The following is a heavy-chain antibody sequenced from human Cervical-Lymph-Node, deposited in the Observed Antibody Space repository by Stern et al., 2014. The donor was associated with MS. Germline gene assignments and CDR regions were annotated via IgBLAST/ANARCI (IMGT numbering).Heavy chain of an antibody. Sequence: EVQLLESGGGLVQPGGSLRLSCAASGFTFSSYAMSWVRQAPGKGLEWVSSISGRGDSRFDSDSVKGRFTISRDNSRNTLFLQMNSLRAEDTAIYFCAKDMADFWSSYGFDYWGQGTPVTVSS. D-gene: IGHD3-3*01. CDR1: GFTFSSYA. CDR3: AKDMADFWSSYGFDY. CDR2: ISGRGDSR. J-gene: IGHJ4*02. V-gene: IGHV3-23*01.